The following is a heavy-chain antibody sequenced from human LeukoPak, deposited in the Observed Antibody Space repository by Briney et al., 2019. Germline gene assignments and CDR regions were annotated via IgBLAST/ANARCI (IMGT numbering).Heavy chain of an antibody. CDR1: GYYFTSYW. Sequence: GESLKISCKGSGYYFTSYWIGWVRQMPGKGLQWMGIIYPGDSDTRYSPSFQGQVTISADKSINTAYLQWSSLKASDTAMYYCARSLRSGWSDVFDIWGQGTMITVSS. V-gene: IGHV5-51*01. D-gene: IGHD6-19*01. CDR3: ARSLRSGWSDVFDI. CDR2: IYPGDSDT. J-gene: IGHJ3*02.